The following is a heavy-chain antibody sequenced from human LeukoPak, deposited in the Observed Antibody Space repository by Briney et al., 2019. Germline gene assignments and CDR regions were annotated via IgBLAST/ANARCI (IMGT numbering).Heavy chain of an antibody. CDR3: ARAGLWDYSDTSGYHNGAFDI. D-gene: IGHD3-22*01. V-gene: IGHV1-2*02. CDR1: GYILTGYY. Sequence: ASVKVSCKASGYILTGYYMHWVRQAPGQGLEWVGWINPNSGETKFAQKFQGRVTMTRDASINTAYMEMRRLRSDDTALYYCARAGLWDYSDTSGYHNGAFDIWGQGTMVTVSS. J-gene: IGHJ3*02. CDR2: INPNSGET.